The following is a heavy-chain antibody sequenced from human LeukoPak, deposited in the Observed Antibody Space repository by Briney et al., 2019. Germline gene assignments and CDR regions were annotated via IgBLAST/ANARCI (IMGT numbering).Heavy chain of an antibody. CDR2: IFHNGDT. Sequence: SETLSLTCTVSGVSIDSSRFYWGWIRQPPGKGLEWIGNIFHNGDTYHNPSLRSRVTMSKDTSKNQFSLKLTSVTAADTAVYYCARYSSGYYYASPLDHDAFDIWGQGTMVTVSS. CDR3: ARYSSGYYYASPLDHDAFDI. CDR1: GVSIDSSRFY. J-gene: IGHJ3*02. V-gene: IGHV4-39*07. D-gene: IGHD3-22*01.